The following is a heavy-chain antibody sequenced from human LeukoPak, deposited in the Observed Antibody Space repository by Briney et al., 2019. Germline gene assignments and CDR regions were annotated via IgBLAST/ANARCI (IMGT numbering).Heavy chain of an antibody. D-gene: IGHD6-13*01. CDR2: INPNSGGT. Sequence: ASVKVSCKASGYTFTGYYLHWVRQAPGQGLEWMGWINPNSGGTNYAPKFQDRVTMTRDTSTSTAYMELSRLSSDDTAVYYCARDPGRSWYFDNWGQGTLVTVSS. CDR1: GYTFTGYY. J-gene: IGHJ4*02. V-gene: IGHV1-2*02. CDR3: ARDPGRSWYFDN.